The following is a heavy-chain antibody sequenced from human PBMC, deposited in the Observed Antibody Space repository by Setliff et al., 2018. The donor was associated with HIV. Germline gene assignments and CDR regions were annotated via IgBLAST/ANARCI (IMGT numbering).Heavy chain of an antibody. Sequence: PGGSLRLSCVASELTFNRYWMSWVRQVPGKGREWVSNTRLDGSESYSVDSVKGGFIASTDNAKNSLFLQMNSLKAEDTAVYYCARAYNVYDYRFDSSGYDYWGQGTLVTVSS. J-gene: IGHJ4*02. CDR1: ELTFNRYW. CDR3: ARAYNVYDYRFDSSGYDY. D-gene: IGHD3-22*01. CDR2: TRLDGSES. V-gene: IGHV3-7*03.